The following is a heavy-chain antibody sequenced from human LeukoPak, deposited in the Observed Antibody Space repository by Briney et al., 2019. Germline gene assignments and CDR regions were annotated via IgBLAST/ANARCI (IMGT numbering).Heavy chain of an antibody. CDR3: VASYGGYVLDY. CDR1: GGSIGSYH. D-gene: IGHD5-12*01. Sequence: SETLSLTCSVSGGSIGSYHWNWIRQPSGKGLEWIGIVFNDGGTKHNPSLKSRVAISVDTSKNQFALKLSSVTAADTAVYYCVASYGGYVLDYWGQGALVIVSS. V-gene: IGHV4-59*01. CDR2: VFNDGGT. J-gene: IGHJ4*02.